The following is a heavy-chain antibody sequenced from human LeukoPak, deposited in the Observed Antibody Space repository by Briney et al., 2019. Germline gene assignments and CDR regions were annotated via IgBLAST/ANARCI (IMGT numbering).Heavy chain of an antibody. CDR1: GFTFDDYA. D-gene: IGHD3-22*01. V-gene: IGHV3-9*01. CDR3: AKDIGYYDSSGFDY. CDR2: ISWNSGSI. Sequence: GRSLRLSCAASGFTFDDYAMHWDRQAPGKGLEWVSGISWNSGSIGYADSVKGRFTISRDNAKNSLYLQMNSLRAEDTALYYCAKDIGYYDSSGFDYWGQGTLVTVSS. J-gene: IGHJ4*02.